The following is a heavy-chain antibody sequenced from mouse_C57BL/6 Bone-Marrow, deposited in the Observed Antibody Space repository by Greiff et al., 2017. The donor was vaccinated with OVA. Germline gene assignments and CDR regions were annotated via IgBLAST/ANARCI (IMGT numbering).Heavy chain of an antibody. CDR1: GFTFSDYG. V-gene: IGHV5-15*01. CDR3: ARHDGRYFDY. Sequence: EVKLVESGGGLVQPGGSLKLSCAASGFTFSDYGMAWVRQGPGKGLEWVAFIGNLAYSIYYADTVTGRFTISGENAKNTLYLEMSSLRSEDTAMYYCARHDGRYFDYWGQGTTLTVSS. D-gene: IGHD2-3*01. J-gene: IGHJ2*01. CDR2: IGNLAYSI.